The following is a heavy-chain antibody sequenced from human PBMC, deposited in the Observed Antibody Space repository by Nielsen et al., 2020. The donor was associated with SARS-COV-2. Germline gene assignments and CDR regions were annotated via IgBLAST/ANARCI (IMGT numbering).Heavy chain of an antibody. J-gene: IGHJ6*02. D-gene: IGHD2-15*01. V-gene: IGHV1-24*01. Sequence: ASVKVSCKVSGYTLTELSMHWVRQAPGKGLEWMGGFDPEDGETIYAQKFQGRVTMTRDTSISTAYMELSRLRSDDTAVYYCARGDFIVVVPTSTGYYYGMDVWGQGTTVTVSS. CDR1: GYTLTELS. CDR2: FDPEDGET. CDR3: ARGDFIVVVPTSTGYYYGMDV.